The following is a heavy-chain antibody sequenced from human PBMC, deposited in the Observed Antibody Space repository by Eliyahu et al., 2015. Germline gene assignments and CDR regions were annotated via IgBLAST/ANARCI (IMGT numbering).Heavy chain of an antibody. J-gene: IGHJ4*01. V-gene: IGHV3-11*01. Sequence: QVQLVESGGGLVKPGGSLRLSCAAXGFTFDNYYMTWIRQTPGKGLEWLSYISSVGRTSYYADSVKGRFTISRDNARNLVFLQMNSLRVDDTAVYFCARGEDDYGDYVGHWGQGTRVIVSP. CDR2: ISSVGRTS. D-gene: IGHD4-17*01. CDR1: GFTFDNYY. CDR3: ARGEDDYGDYVGH.